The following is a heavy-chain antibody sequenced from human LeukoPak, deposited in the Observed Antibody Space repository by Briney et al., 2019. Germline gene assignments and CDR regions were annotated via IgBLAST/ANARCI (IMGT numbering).Heavy chain of an antibody. CDR2: INPNSRGT. Sequence: ASVKVSCKASGYTFTGYYMHWVRQAPGQGLESILSINPNSRGTNYAQKLQGRVTMNRDTSISTAYMELSRLRSDDTAVYYCAKAGRGGAITLVRGVKGDYYYMDVWGKGTTVTISS. J-gene: IGHJ6*03. D-gene: IGHD3-10*01. V-gene: IGHV1-2*02. CDR3: AKAGRGGAITLVRGVKGDYYYMDV. CDR1: GYTFTGYY.